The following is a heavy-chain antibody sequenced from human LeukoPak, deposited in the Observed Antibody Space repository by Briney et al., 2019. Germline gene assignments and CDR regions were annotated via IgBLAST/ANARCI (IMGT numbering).Heavy chain of an antibody. CDR2: ISYDGSNK. D-gene: IGHD3-22*01. J-gene: IGHJ4*02. Sequence: PGGPLRLSCAASGFTFSSYAMHWVRQAPGKGLEWVAVISYDGSNKYYADSVKGRFTISRDNSKNTLYLQMNSLRAEDTAVYYCARAPYYYDSNFDYWGQGTLVTVSS. V-gene: IGHV3-30*04. CDR3: ARAPYYYDSNFDY. CDR1: GFTFSSYA.